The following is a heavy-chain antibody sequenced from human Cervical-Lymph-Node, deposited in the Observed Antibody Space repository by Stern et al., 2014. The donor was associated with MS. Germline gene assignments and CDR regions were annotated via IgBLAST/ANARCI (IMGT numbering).Heavy chain of an antibody. D-gene: IGHD1-14*01. CDR1: GFTFSRSW. Sequence: EVQLLESGGDLVQPGGSLRLSCAASGFTFSRSWMHWVRQAPGQGLVWVSRIKSDGSAPSYADSVKGRFTISRDNAKNTLYLQMNGLRVEDTAVYFCVRDRRTGGGIFDYWGQGTLVTVSS. CDR3: VRDRRTGGGIFDY. J-gene: IGHJ4*02. CDR2: IKSDGSAP. V-gene: IGHV3-74*01.